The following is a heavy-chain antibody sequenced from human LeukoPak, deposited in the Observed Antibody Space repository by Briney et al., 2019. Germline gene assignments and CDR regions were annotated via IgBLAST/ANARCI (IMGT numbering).Heavy chain of an antibody. Sequence: PGGSLRLSCAASGFTFSSYAMSWVRQAPGKGLEWVSTISGSGGSTYFADSVKGRFTISRDNSQNTLYLEMNSLRAEDTAVYYCAKVEGLYSSTPFDYWGQGTLVTVSS. CDR1: GFTFSSYA. D-gene: IGHD6-13*01. CDR3: AKVEGLYSSTPFDY. J-gene: IGHJ4*02. CDR2: ISGSGGST. V-gene: IGHV3-23*01.